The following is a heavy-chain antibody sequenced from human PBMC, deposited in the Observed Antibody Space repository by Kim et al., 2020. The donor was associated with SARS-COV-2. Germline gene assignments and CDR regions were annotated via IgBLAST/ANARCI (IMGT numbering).Heavy chain of an antibody. CDR3: ARAIAVAGPYWYFDL. D-gene: IGHD6-19*01. J-gene: IGHJ2*01. V-gene: IGHV1-2*02. Sequence: QKFQGRVTMTRDTSISTAYMELSRLRSDDTAVYYCARAIAVAGPYWYFDLWGRGTLVTVSS.